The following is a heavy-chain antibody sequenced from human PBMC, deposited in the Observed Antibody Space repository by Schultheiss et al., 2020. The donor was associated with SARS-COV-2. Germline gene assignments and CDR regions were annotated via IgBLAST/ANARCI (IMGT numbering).Heavy chain of an antibody. D-gene: IGHD1-26*01. V-gene: IGHV4-61*09. CDR1: GDSISSGNYY. Sequence: SETLSLTCTVSGDSISSGNYYWSWIRQPAGTGLEWIGEIYHSGSTNYNPSLKSRVTISLNTSKNQFSLRLSSVTAADTAVYYCATGVGATTDAFAIWGQGTMVTVSS. CDR2: IYHSGST. J-gene: IGHJ3*02. CDR3: ATGVGATTDAFAI.